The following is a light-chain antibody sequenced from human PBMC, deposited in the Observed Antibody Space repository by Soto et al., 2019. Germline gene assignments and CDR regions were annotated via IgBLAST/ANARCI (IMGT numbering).Light chain of an antibody. CDR2: STS. V-gene: IGLV7-43*01. CDR3: LLYYGGAAV. CDR1: TGAVTSGYY. J-gene: IGLJ3*02. Sequence: QAVVTQEPSLTVSPGGTVTLTCASSTGAVTSGYYPSWFQQKPGQAPRALSDSTSNKHSWTPARFSGSLLGGKAALTLSGVQPEDEAEYYCLLYYGGAAVFGGGTKLTVL.